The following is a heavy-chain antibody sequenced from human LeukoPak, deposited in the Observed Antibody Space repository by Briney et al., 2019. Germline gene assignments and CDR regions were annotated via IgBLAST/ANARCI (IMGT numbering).Heavy chain of an antibody. CDR1: GFSFSTYW. J-gene: IGHJ5*02. Sequence: GGSLRLSRAASGFSFSTYWMHWVRQVPGTGPVWVSRTNADGSITDYTDSVKGRFTISRDNAKDTLYLQMNSLRPEDTAVYYCGRDLGGRGGAWGQGTLVTVSS. V-gene: IGHV3-74*01. CDR3: GRDLGGRGGA. CDR2: TNADGSIT. D-gene: IGHD3-16*01.